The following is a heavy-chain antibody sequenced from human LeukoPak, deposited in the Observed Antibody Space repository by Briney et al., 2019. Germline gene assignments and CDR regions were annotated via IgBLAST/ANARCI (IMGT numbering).Heavy chain of an antibody. CDR1: GFTFSSYA. CDR3: ARDLMVRGTPNAFDI. CDR2: ISDSGGNT. J-gene: IGHJ3*02. D-gene: IGHD3-10*01. Sequence: QPGGSLRLSCAASGFTFSSYAMSWVRQAPRQGLEWVSAISDSGGNTYYADSVKGRFTISRDNSKNTLYLQMNSLRAEDTAVYYCARDLMVRGTPNAFDIWGQGTMVTVSS. V-gene: IGHV3-23*01.